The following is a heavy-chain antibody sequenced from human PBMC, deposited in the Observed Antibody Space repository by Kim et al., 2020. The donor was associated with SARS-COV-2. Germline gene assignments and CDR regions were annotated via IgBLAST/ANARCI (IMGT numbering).Heavy chain of an antibody. V-gene: IGHV3-21*01. CDR3: ARSGRRVKIDVDTE. J-gene: IGHJ4*02. CDR1: GFTFSSYS. D-gene: IGHD5-18*01. CDR2: ISSSSSYI. Sequence: GGSLRFSCAASGFTFSSYSMNWVRQAPGKGLEWVSSISSSSSYIYYADSVKGRFTISRDNAKNSLYLQMNSLRAEDTAVYYCARSGRRVKIDVDTEWGQGTLVTVSS.